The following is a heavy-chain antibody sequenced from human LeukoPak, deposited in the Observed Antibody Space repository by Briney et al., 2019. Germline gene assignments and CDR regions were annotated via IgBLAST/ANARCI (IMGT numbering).Heavy chain of an antibody. CDR1: GGSISSGGSS. Sequence: PSETLSLTCAVSGGSISSGGSSWSWIRQPPGKGLEWIGYIYHSGSTYYNPSLKSRVTISVDRSKNQFSLKLSSVTAADTAVYYCAREAAKSYDFWSGYRGRYGMDVWGQGTTVTVSS. CDR3: AREAAKSYDFWSGYRGRYGMDV. V-gene: IGHV4-30-2*01. CDR2: IYHSGST. D-gene: IGHD3-3*01. J-gene: IGHJ6*02.